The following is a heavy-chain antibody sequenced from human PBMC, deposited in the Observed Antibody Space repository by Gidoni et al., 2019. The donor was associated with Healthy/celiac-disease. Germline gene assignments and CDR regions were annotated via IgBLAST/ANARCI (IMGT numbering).Heavy chain of an antibody. D-gene: IGHD2-15*01. J-gene: IGHJ6*02. CDR3: AREPRRVVAATHKIYYYYGMDV. V-gene: IGHV3-66*02. CDR1: GFTVSSNY. CDR2: IYSGGST. Sequence: EVQLVESGGGLVQPGGSLRLSCAASGFTVSSNYLSWVRQAPGKGLEGVSVIYSGGSTYYADSVKGRFTISRDNSKNTLYLQMNSLRAEDTAVYYCAREPRRVVAATHKIYYYYGMDVWGQGTTVTVSS.